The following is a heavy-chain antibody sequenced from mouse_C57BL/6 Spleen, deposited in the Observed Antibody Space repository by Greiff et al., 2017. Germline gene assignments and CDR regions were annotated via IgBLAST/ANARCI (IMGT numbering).Heavy chain of an antibody. CDR1: GYTFTSYW. CDR2: INPSSGGT. D-gene: IGHD1-1*01. CDR3: ARDTTVAPYAMDY. V-gene: IGHV1-53*01. J-gene: IGHJ4*01. Sequence: QVQLQQPGTELVKPGASVKLSCKASGYTFTSYWMHWVKQRPGQGLEWIGNINPSSGGTNYNEKFKNKATLTVDKSSSTAYMQLSSLTSEDSSVYYCARDTTVAPYAMDYWGQGTSVTVSS.